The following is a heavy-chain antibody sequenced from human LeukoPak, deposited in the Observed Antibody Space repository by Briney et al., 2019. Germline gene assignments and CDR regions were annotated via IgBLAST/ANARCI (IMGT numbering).Heavy chain of an antibody. D-gene: IGHD3-10*01. CDR1: GFTVSSNY. V-gene: IGHV3-11*01. Sequence: GGSLRLSCAASGFTVSSNYMSWIRQAPGKGLEWVSGISSSGITFYYADSVKDQFTISKDKAKNSLYLQMNSLRAEDTAVYYCARGHYGSGNYYNLDYWGQETLVTVSS. J-gene: IGHJ4*02. CDR3: ARGHYGSGNYYNLDY. CDR2: ISSSGITF.